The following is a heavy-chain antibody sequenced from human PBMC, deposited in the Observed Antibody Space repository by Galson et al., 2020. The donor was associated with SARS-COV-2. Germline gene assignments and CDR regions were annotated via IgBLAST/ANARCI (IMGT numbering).Heavy chain of an antibody. V-gene: IGHV4-38-2*01. CDR3: ARPSSRGYYSIWYFDL. Sequence: SQTLSLTCAVSGLSISSDFYWGWIRQPPGKGLEWIGNIYQGGTTYYNPSLKSRVTISIDKSKNQFSLNMRSVTAADTAVYYCARPSSRGYYSIWYFDLWGRGTLVTVSS. D-gene: IGHD3-22*01. CDR2: IYQGGTT. J-gene: IGHJ2*01. CDR1: GLSISSDFY.